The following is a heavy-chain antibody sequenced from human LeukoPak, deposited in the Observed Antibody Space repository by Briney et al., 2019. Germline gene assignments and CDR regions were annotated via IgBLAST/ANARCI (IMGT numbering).Heavy chain of an antibody. CDR2: FSGSGGST. Sequence: GGSLRLSCAASGFTFSTYAMSWVRQAPGKGLEWVLAFSGSGGSTYYAESVKGRFTISRDNSKNTLYLQMNSLRAEDTAVYYCAKAYFGVVIVFDYWGQGTLVTVSS. CDR3: AKAYFGVVIVFDY. D-gene: IGHD3-3*01. V-gene: IGHV3-23*01. J-gene: IGHJ4*02. CDR1: GFTFSTYA.